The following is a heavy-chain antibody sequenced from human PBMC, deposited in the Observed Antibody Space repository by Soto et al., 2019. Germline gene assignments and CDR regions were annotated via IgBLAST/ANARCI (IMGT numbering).Heavy chain of an antibody. Sequence: QPGGSLRLSCAASGFTVSSNYMSWVRQAPGKGLEWVSVIYSGGSTYYADSVKGRFTISRDNSKNTLYLQMNSLRAEDTAVYYCARGPYSSSFLPADPWGQGTLVTVSS. CDR1: GFTVSSNY. V-gene: IGHV3-53*01. CDR3: ARGPYSSSFLPADP. CDR2: IYSGGST. D-gene: IGHD6-6*01. J-gene: IGHJ5*02.